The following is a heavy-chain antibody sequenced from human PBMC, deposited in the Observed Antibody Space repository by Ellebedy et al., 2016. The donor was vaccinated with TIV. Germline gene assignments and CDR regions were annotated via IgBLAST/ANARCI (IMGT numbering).Heavy chain of an antibody. D-gene: IGHD1-7*01. CDR2: INHSGST. V-gene: IGHV4-34*01. Sequence: GSLRLSXAVYGGSFSGYYWSWIRQPPGKGLEWIGEINHSGSTNYNPSLKSRVTISVDTSKNQFSLKLSSVTAADTAVYYCARGPKTGTTQDYWGQGTLVTVSS. J-gene: IGHJ4*02. CDR3: ARGPKTGTTQDY. CDR1: GGSFSGYY.